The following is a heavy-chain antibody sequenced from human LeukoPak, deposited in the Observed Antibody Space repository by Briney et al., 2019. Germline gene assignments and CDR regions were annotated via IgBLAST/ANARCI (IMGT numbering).Heavy chain of an antibody. Sequence: PGGSLRLSCVASGFSLSSYALSWVRRAPGKGLEWVSGISGSGSTAVYTDSVRGRFTVSRDNSKNTLYLQMNSLRDEDTAVYYCAKDALGGSGSYSWGTFDYWGQGTLVTVSS. D-gene: IGHD3-10*01. J-gene: IGHJ4*02. CDR2: ISGSGSTA. CDR3: AKDALGGSGSYSWGTFDY. CDR1: GFSLSSYA. V-gene: IGHV3-23*01.